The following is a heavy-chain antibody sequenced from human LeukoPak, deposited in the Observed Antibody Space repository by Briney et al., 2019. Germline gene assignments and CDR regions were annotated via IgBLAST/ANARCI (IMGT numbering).Heavy chain of an antibody. D-gene: IGHD6-19*01. J-gene: IGHJ4*02. CDR3: AKRVSGWYWVDY. Sequence: PGGSLRLSCAASGFTFSSYAMSWVRQAPGKGLEWVSAISGSGVNTYYADSVKGWFTISRDNSKNTLYLQMNSLRAEDTAVYYCAKRVSGWYWVDYWGQGTLVTVSS. CDR2: ISGSGVNT. CDR1: GFTFSSYA. V-gene: IGHV3-23*01.